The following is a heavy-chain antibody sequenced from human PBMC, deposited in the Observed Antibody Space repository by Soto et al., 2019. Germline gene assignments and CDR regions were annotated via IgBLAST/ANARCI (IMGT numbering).Heavy chain of an antibody. Sequence: QVQLVESGGGVVQPGRSLRLSCAASGFTFSSYAMHWVRQAPGKGLAWVAVISYDGSNKYYADSVKGRFTISRDNSKHTLYLQMNSLRAEDTAVYYCARVRGIAAAGTKSYYYYGMDVWGQGTTVTVSS. D-gene: IGHD6-13*01. J-gene: IGHJ6*02. V-gene: IGHV3-30-3*01. CDR2: ISYDGSNK. CDR1: GFTFSSYA. CDR3: ARVRGIAAAGTKSYYYYGMDV.